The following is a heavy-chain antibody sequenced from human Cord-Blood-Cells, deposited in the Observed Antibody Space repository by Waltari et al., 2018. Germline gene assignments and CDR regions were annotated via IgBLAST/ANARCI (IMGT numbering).Heavy chain of an antibody. CDR3: ARGLPRIAARPDYAFDI. V-gene: IGHV6-1*01. Sequence: QVQLQQSGPGLVKPSQTLSLTCAISGDSVSSNSAAWNWIRQSPSTGLEWLGRTYYRSKWYNDYAVSVKSRITINPDTSKNQFSLQLNSVTPEDTAVYYCARGLPRIAARPDYAFDIWGQGTMVTVSS. D-gene: IGHD6-6*01. CDR2: TYYRSKWYN. CDR1: GDSVSSNSAA. J-gene: IGHJ3*02.